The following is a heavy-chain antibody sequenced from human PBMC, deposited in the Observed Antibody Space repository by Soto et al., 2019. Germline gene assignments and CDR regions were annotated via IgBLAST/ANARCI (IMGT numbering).Heavy chain of an antibody. CDR3: AKARDQQWVRLPFDY. CDR2: FSATSENT. V-gene: IGHV3-23*01. D-gene: IGHD6-19*01. CDR1: GFFFSSYT. J-gene: IGHJ4*02. Sequence: EVQLLESGGGLVQPGGALRLSCVGSGFFFSSYTMTWVRQAPGKGLGWVSSFSATSENTYYADSVRGRSTISRDNSKNTLFLQMNSLTAEDTAMYYCAKARDQQWVRLPFDYWGQGILVIVSS.